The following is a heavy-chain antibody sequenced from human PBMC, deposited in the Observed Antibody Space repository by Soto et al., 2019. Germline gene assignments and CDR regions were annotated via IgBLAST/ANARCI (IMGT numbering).Heavy chain of an antibody. CDR1: GGSFSGYY. Sequence: SETLSLTCAVYGGSFSGYYWSWIRQPPGKGLEWIGAINHSGSTNYNPSLKSLITISVYTSKNQFSLKLSSVTAADTAVYDCASDRYPEAFEIWGQGSMVTVAS. V-gene: IGHV4-34*01. CDR3: ASDRYPEAFEI. D-gene: IGHD2-2*02. CDR2: INHSGST. J-gene: IGHJ3*02.